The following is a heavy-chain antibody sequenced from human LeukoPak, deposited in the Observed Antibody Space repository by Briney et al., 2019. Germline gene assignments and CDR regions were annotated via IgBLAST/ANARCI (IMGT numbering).Heavy chain of an antibody. CDR1: GFTFSSYA. Sequence: GGSLRLSCAAPGFTFSSYAMSWVRQAPGKGLEWVSGISWQSNTRKYADSVRGRFTISRDNAKNSLYLQMNSLKLEDTALYYCVKDRDFWSGLDVWGQGTMVTVS. CDR3: VKDRDFWSGLDV. D-gene: IGHD3-3*01. V-gene: IGHV3-9*01. CDR2: ISWQSNTR. J-gene: IGHJ6*02.